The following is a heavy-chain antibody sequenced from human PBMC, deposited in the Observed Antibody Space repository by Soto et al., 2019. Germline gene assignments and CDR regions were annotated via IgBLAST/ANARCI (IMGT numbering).Heavy chain of an antibody. CDR3: ASSYYGSGTPYYSGMYV. Sequence: QVQLVQSGAEVKKPGASVKVSCKASGYTFTSYGIGWVRQAPGQGLEWMGWISAYNGNTNYAQKLQGRVTMTTDTSTITAYMELRSLRSDDTAVYYCASSYYGSGTPYYSGMYVWGQGTTVTVSS. CDR1: GYTFTSYG. CDR2: ISAYNGNT. D-gene: IGHD3-10*01. J-gene: IGHJ6*02. V-gene: IGHV1-18*01.